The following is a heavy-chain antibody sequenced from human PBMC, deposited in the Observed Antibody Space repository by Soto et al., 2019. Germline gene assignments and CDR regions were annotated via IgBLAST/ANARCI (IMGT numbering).Heavy chain of an antibody. CDR1: GGTFSSHA. D-gene: IGHD3-16*01. Sequence: SVKVSCKVSGGTFSSHAISWVRQAPGQGLEWMGGIIPFFKATSFAQKFQGRVTITADDSTSTAYMDLYSLGSEDTAVYYCARDVPLNYYDGTFSYYAMDVWGQGTTVTVSS. CDR3: ARDVPLNYYDGTFSYYAMDV. V-gene: IGHV1-69*13. J-gene: IGHJ6*02. CDR2: IIPFFKAT.